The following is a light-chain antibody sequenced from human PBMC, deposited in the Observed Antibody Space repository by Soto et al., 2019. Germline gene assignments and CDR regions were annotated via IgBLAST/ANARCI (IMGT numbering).Light chain of an antibody. J-gene: IGLJ1*01. CDR2: EGS. V-gene: IGLV2-23*01. Sequence: QSVVTRPASVSGSPGQSITISCTGTSSNVGSYNLVSWYQQHPGKAPKLMIYEGSKRPSGVSNRFSGSKSGNTASLTISGLQAEDEADYYCCSYAGSSTYVFGTGTKVTVL. CDR1: SSNVGSYNL. CDR3: CSYAGSSTYV.